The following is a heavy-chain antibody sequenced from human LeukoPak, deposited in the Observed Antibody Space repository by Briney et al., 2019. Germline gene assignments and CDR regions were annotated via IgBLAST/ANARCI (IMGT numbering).Heavy chain of an antibody. V-gene: IGHV1-2*02. CDR1: GYTFTGYY. Sequence: ASVKVSCKASGYTFTGYYMHWVRQALGQGLEWMGWINPNSGGTNYAQKFQGRVTMTRDTSISTAYMELSRLRSDDTAVYYCARVHGEFSGFLEWLAFGAFDIWGQGTMVTVSS. CDR2: INPNSGGT. J-gene: IGHJ3*02. CDR3: ARVHGEFSGFLEWLAFGAFDI. D-gene: IGHD3-3*01.